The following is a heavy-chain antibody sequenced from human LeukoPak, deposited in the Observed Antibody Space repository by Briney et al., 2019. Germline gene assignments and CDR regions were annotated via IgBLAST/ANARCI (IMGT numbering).Heavy chain of an antibody. J-gene: IGHJ4*02. CDR2: IWYDGSNK. CDR3: ARDKGGHIDY. D-gene: IGHD2-15*01. V-gene: IGHV3-33*01. CDR1: GFTFSSYG. Sequence: PGGSLRLSCAASGFTFSSYGMHWVRQAPGKGLEWVAVIWYDGSNKYYADSVKGLFTISRDNSKNTLYLQMNSLRAEDTAVYHCARDKGGHIDYWGQGTLVTVSS.